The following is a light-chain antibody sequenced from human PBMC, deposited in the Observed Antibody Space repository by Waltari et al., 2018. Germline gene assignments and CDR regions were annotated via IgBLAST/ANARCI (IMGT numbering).Light chain of an antibody. V-gene: IGKV3-11*01. Sequence: IVLTQSPATLSLSPGERATLSCRASQSVSNYLAWYQQKLGQAPRLLIYDASNRATGIPARFGGSGSGTDFTLTINSLEPEDFAIYYCQQRTNRPSFGGGTKVQMK. CDR2: DAS. J-gene: IGKJ4*01. CDR3: QQRTNRPS. CDR1: QSVSNY.